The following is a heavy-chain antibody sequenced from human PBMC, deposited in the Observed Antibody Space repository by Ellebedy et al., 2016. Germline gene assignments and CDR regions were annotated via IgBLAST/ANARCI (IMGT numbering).Heavy chain of an antibody. CDR3: ARGNRVATITIRYYYGMDV. V-gene: IGHV4-61*08. CDR1: GFSLSTSGMC. D-gene: IGHD5-12*01. J-gene: IGHJ6*02. CDR2: IYYSGST. Sequence: SGPTLVXPTQTLTLTCTFSGFSLSTSGMCVSWIRQPPGKGLEWIGYIYYSGSTNYNPSLKSRVTISVDTSKNQFSLKLSSVTAADTAVYYCARGNRVATITIRYYYGMDVWGQGTTVTVSS.